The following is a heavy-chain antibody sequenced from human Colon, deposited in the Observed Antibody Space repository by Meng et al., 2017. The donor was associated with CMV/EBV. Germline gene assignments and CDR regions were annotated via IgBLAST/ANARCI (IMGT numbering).Heavy chain of an antibody. Sequence: SGYTFTNPAIHWVRHAPGHSLEWMGWINPVNGKTKFSQKFQGRVTFSSDTSARTAYMELSSLRSEDTAVFYCARGGASPPGNWFASWGQGTLVTVSS. V-gene: IGHV1-3*01. CDR1: GYTFTNPA. CDR3: ARGGASPPGNWFAS. CDR2: INPVNGKT. D-gene: IGHD2-2*01. J-gene: IGHJ5*01.